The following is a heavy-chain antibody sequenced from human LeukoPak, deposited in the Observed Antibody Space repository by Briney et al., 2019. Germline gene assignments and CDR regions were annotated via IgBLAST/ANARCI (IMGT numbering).Heavy chain of an antibody. D-gene: IGHD3-22*01. Sequence: PGGSLRLSCAASGFTFSDYYMSWIRQAPGKGLEWVSYISSSGSTIYYADSVKGRFTISRDNAKNPLYLQMNSLRDEDTAVYYCARDYYGSSGYYYLDYWGQGTLVTVSS. CDR1: GFTFSDYY. V-gene: IGHV3-11*04. J-gene: IGHJ4*02. CDR3: ARDYYGSSGYYYLDY. CDR2: ISSSGSTI.